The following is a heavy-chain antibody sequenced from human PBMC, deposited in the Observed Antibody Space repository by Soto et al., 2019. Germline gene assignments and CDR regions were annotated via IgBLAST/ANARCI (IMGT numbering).Heavy chain of an antibody. D-gene: IGHD6-13*01. CDR3: ARDHSGSWDPSHGMDV. J-gene: IGHJ6*02. CDR2: INSDGSST. CDR1: GFTFSSYG. Sequence: PGGSLRLSCAASGFTFSSYGMHWVRQAPGKGLVWVSRINSDGSSTSYADTVKGRFTISRDNTKNTLYLQMNSLRAEDTAVYYCARDHSGSWDPSHGMDVWGLGTTLTV. V-gene: IGHV3-74*01.